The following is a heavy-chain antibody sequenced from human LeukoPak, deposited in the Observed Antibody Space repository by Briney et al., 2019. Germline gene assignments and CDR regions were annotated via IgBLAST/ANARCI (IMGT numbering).Heavy chain of an antibody. CDR2: ISSSSSYI. CDR3: VRSYAEADAFDI. V-gene: IGHV3-21*01. Sequence: GGSLRLSCAASGFTFSSYSMNWVRQAPGKGLEWVSSISSSSSYIYYADSVKGRFTISRDNAKNSLYLQMNSLRAEDTAVYYCVRSYAEADAFDIWGQGTMVTVSS. J-gene: IGHJ3*02. CDR1: GFTFSSYS. D-gene: IGHD1-26*01.